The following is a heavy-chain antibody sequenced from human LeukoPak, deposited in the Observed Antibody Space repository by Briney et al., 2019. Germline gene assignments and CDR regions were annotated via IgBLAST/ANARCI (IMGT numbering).Heavy chain of an antibody. D-gene: IGHD2-15*01. J-gene: IGHJ4*02. CDR3: ARLGGFYYFDY. CDR2: INPNSGGT. V-gene: IGHV1-2*06. CDR1: GYTFTNYY. Sequence: ASVKVSFKASGYTFTNYYMHWVRQAPGQGLEWMGRINPNSGGTNYAQKFQGKVTMTWDTSISTASMELNRLRSDDTAVYYCARLGGFYYFDYWGQGTLVTVSS.